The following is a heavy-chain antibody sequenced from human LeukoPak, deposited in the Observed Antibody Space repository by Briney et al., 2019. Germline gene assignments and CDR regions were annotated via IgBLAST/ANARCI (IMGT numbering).Heavy chain of an antibody. V-gene: IGHV3-48*01. CDR2: ISNSSSAI. D-gene: IGHD1-1*01. J-gene: IGHJ4*02. CDR3: ARDNHRTGTELLDY. Sequence: GGSLRLSCAASGFTFNNYYMNWVRQAPGKGLEWASYISNSSSAIYYADSVKGRFTISRDNAKNSLYLQMNSLRAEDTAVYYCARDNHRTGTELLDYWGQGTLVAVSS. CDR1: GFTFNNYY.